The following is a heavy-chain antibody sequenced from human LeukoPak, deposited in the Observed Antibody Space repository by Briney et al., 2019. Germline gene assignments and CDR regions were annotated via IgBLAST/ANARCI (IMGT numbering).Heavy chain of an antibody. CDR2: IYYSGST. D-gene: IGHD3-22*01. V-gene: IGHV4-59*01. J-gene: IGHJ3*02. Sequence: PSETLSLTCTVSGGSISSYYWSWIRQPPGKGLEWIGYIYYSGSTNYNPSLKSRVTISVDTSKNQFSLKLSSVTAADTAVYYCARSNPYYYDSEAFDIWGQGTMVTVSS. CDR3: ARSNPYYYDSEAFDI. CDR1: GGSISSYY.